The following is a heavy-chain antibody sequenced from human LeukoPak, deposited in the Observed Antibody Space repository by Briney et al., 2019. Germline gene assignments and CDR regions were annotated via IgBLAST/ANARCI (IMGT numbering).Heavy chain of an antibody. CDR3: ARATMNGNWFDP. V-gene: IGHV3-30-3*01. CDR2: ISYDGSNK. J-gene: IGHJ5*02. Sequence: GGSLRLSCAASGFTFSSYAMHWVRQAPGKGLEWVAVISYDGSNKYYADSVKGRFTISRDNSKNTLYLQMNSLSAEDTAVYYCARATMNGNWFDPWGQGTLVTVSS. CDR1: GFTFSSYA. D-gene: IGHD3-22*01.